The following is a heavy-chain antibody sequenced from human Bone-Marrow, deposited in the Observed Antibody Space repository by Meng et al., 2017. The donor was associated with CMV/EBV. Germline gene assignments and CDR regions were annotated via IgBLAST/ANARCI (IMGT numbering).Heavy chain of an antibody. J-gene: IGHJ4*02. D-gene: IGHD6-13*01. Sequence: QLPESGQGLVQPSETLSPARYVVCSTTGSSSYYWGWLRQPPGKGMEWIGSIYYSGSTYYNPSLKSRVTISMDKSKNQFSLKLSSVTAADTAVNYCARVKKGMAMFDYWGQGTLVTVSS. CDR1: CSTTGSSSYY. V-gene: IGHV4-39*07. CDR2: IYYSGST. CDR3: ARVKKGMAMFDY.